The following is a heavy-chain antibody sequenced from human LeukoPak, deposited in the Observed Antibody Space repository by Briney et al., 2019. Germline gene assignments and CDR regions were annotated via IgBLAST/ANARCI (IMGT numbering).Heavy chain of an antibody. J-gene: IGHJ6*03. V-gene: IGHV3-30*01. CDR2: ISYDGSHT. CDR1: GFIFSNFA. D-gene: IGHD6-13*01. Sequence: PGGSLRLSCAASGFIFSNFAMHWVRQAPGKGLEWVALISYDGSHTYYADSMKGRSTISRDNSKNVLYLQMTSLRGDDSAVYYCAREEQELVRDYYYYMDVWGKGTTVTVSS. CDR3: AREEQELVRDYYYYMDV.